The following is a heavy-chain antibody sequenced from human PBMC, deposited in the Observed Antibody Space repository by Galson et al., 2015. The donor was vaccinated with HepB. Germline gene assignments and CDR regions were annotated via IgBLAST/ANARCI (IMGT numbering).Heavy chain of an antibody. J-gene: IGHJ4*02. Sequence: SVKVSCKASGYIFSGYYMNWVRQAPGQGLEWMGRIDPNSGGTTYAQNFQGRVTMTRDTSITTAHMELRRLRSDDTAVYYCAGLGRYSRSSQVDYWGQGTLVTVSS. D-gene: IGHD6-6*01. CDR1: GYIFSGYY. V-gene: IGHV1-2*06. CDR2: IDPNSGGT. CDR3: AGLGRYSRSSQVDY.